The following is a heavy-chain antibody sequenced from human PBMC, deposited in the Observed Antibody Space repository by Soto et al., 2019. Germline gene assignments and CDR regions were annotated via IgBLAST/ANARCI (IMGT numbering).Heavy chain of an antibody. CDR1: GFTFSSYD. Sequence: EVQLVESGGGLVQPGGSLRLSCAASGFTFSSYDMHWVRQATGKGLEWVSAIGTAGDTYYPGSVKGRFTISRENANNSLYLQMNNLRAGDTAVYYCARQVGHAFDIWGQGTMVTVSS. CDR2: IGTAGDT. D-gene: IGHD3-10*01. V-gene: IGHV3-13*01. CDR3: ARQVGHAFDI. J-gene: IGHJ3*02.